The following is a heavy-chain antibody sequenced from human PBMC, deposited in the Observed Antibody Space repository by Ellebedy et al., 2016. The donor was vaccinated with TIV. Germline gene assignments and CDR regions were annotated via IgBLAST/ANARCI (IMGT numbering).Heavy chain of an antibody. J-gene: IGHJ3*01. D-gene: IGHD3-10*01. Sequence: MPSETLSLTCTVSGGSTNTYYWSWIRQPPGKGLEWIGYISYSWNTKYNPSLKSRVTISLDTSENQFSLKLSSVTAADTAVYYCARDGGFGWAFDVWGQGTMVTVSS. CDR3: ARDGGFGWAFDV. CDR1: GGSTNTYY. CDR2: ISYSWNT. V-gene: IGHV4-59*01.